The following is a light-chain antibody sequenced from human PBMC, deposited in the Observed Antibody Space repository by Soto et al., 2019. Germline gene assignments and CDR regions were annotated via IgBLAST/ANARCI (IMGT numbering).Light chain of an antibody. Sequence: DIQMTQSPSTLSGSVGDRVTITCRASQTISSWLAWYQQKPGKAPKLLIYKASTLKSGVPSRFSGSGSGTEFTLPISGLQADDFATCYCQQYNSYSEAFGQGTKVEL. CDR2: KAS. J-gene: IGKJ1*01. CDR1: QTISSW. CDR3: QQYNSYSEA. V-gene: IGKV1-5*03.